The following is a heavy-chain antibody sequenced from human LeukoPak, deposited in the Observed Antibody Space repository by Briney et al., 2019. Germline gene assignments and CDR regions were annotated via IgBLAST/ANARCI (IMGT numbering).Heavy chain of an antibody. V-gene: IGHV1-2*02. Sequence: ASVTVSSSPSGSTFTPYYMHWVRQAPGPGLEWMGWINLNSGGTNHAQKLQARVTMTRDTYMSTAYMERSRLRSDDTAVYYCAREEVCSGSYYSRGGGWFDPWGQGTLVTVSS. CDR1: GSTFTPYY. CDR3: AREEVCSGSYYSRGGGWFDP. D-gene: IGHD1-26*01. CDR2: INLNSGGT. J-gene: IGHJ5*02.